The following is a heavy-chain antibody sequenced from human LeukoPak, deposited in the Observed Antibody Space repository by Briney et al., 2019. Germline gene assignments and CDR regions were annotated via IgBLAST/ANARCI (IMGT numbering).Heavy chain of an antibody. CDR1: GGSFTDYY. CDR2: IYYSGST. J-gene: IGHJ4*02. D-gene: IGHD3-22*01. CDR3: ARDKEDSSGSWGLFFDY. Sequence: PSETLSLTCAVYGGSFTDYYWSWIRQHPGKGLEWIGYIYYSGSTYYNPSLKSRVTISVDTSKNQFSLKLSSVTAADTAVYYCARDKEDSSGSWGLFFDYWGQGTLVTVSS. V-gene: IGHV4-31*11.